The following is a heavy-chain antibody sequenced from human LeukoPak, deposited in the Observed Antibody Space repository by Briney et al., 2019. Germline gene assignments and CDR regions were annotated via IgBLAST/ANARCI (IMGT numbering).Heavy chain of an antibody. CDR3: ATLVGATPRVDY. V-gene: IGHV1-8*01. CDR1: GYTFTSYD. D-gene: IGHD1-26*01. J-gene: IGHJ4*02. Sequence: SVKVSCKASGYTFTSYDINWVRQATGQGLEWMGWMNPNSGNTGYAQKFQGRVTMTRNTSISTAYMEPSSLRSEDTAVYYCATLVGATPRVDYWGQGTLVTVSS. CDR2: MNPNSGNT.